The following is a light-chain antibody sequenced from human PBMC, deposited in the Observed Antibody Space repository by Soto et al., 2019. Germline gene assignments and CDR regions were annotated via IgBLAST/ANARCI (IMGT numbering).Light chain of an antibody. CDR1: SSDVGGYNY. Sequence: QSALTQPPSASGSPGQSVTISCTGTSSDVGGYNYVSWYQQLPRKAPKLMIYEVSKRPSGVPDRFSGSKSGNTASLTVSGLQAEDEAYYYCSSYAGSNRVFGTGTKLTVL. J-gene: IGLJ1*01. CDR3: SSYAGSNRV. V-gene: IGLV2-8*01. CDR2: EVS.